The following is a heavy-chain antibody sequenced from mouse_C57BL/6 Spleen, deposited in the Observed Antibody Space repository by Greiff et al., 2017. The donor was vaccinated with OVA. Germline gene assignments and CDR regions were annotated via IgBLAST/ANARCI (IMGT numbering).Heavy chain of an antibody. Sequence: EVQLVESEGGLVQPGSSMKLSCTASGFTFSDYYMAWVRQVPEKGLEWVANINYDGSSTYYLDSLKSRFIISRDNAKNLLYLKMSSLKSEDTATDYGAREDDGYDGEAWFAYWGQGTLVTVSA. V-gene: IGHV5-16*01. CDR1: GFTFSDYY. CDR3: AREDDGYDGEAWFAY. J-gene: IGHJ3*01. D-gene: IGHD2-2*01. CDR2: INYDGSST.